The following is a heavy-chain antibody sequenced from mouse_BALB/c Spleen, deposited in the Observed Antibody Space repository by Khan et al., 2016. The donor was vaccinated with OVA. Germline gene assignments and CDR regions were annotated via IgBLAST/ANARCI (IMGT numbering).Heavy chain of an antibody. J-gene: IGHJ3*01. Sequence: QIQLVQSGPELKKPGETVKISCKASGYTFTNYGINWVKQAPGKGLKWMGWINTNTGEPTYAEEFKGRFVFSLETSASTAYLQLNNLKNEDTATYFCARGNYYGSNSWFAYWGQGTLVTVSA. CDR1: GYTFTNYG. CDR3: ARGNYYGSNSWFAY. V-gene: IGHV9-3*02. D-gene: IGHD1-1*01. CDR2: INTNTGEP.